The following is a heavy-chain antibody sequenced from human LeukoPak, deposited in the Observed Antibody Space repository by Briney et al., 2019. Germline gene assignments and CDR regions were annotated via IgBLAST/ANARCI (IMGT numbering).Heavy chain of an antibody. CDR3: ARVDYDSSGYYNYYFDY. CDR1: GGSISSGGYY. J-gene: IGHJ4*02. V-gene: IGHV4-31*03. Sequence: SETLSLTCTVSGGSISSGGYYWSWIRQHPGKGLEWIGYIYYSGSTYYNPSLKSRVTISVDTSKNQFSLKLSSVTAADTAVYYCARVDYDSSGYYNYYFDYWGQGTLVTVSS. D-gene: IGHD3-22*01. CDR2: IYYSGST.